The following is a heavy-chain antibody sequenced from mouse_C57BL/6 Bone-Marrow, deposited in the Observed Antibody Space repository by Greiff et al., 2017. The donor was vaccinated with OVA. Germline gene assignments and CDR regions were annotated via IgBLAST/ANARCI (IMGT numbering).Heavy chain of an antibody. J-gene: IGHJ3*01. Sequence: EVQLQQSGPELVKPGASVKISCKASGYTFTDYYMNWVKQSHGKSLEWIGDINPNNGGTSYNQKFKGKATLTVDKSSSTAYMELRSLTSEDSAVYYCASSNSGFAYWGQGTLVTVSA. CDR3: ASSNSGFAY. D-gene: IGHD2-5*01. V-gene: IGHV1-26*01. CDR2: INPNNGGT. CDR1: GYTFTDYY.